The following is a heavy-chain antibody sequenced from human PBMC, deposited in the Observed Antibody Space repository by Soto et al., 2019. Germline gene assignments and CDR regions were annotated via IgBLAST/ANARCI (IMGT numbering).Heavy chain of an antibody. D-gene: IGHD2-2*02. J-gene: IGHJ4*02. Sequence: PFETLSLTCGVYGGSFSGYYWSWIRQPPGKGLEWIGDINHSGVTNYNPSLKSRVIISVDTSKNQFSLKLSSVTVADTAVYYCARSATQCSSTSCYTVSLDYWGQGTLVTVSS. V-gene: IGHV4-34*01. CDR3: ARSATQCSSTSCYTVSLDY. CDR1: GGSFSGYY. CDR2: INHSGVT.